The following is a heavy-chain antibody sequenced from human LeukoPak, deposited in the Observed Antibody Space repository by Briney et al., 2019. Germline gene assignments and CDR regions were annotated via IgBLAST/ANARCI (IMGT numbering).Heavy chain of an antibody. V-gene: IGHV5-51*01. CDR2: IYPGDSDT. CDR3: ARHGDTAMAPRTYYYYYYGMDV. CDR1: GYIFTSYW. D-gene: IGHD5-18*01. J-gene: IGHJ6*02. Sequence: GESLKISCKGSGYIFTSYWIGWVRQMPGKGLEWMGIIYPGDSDTRYSPSFQGQVTISADKSISTAYLQWSSLKASDTAMYYCARHGDTAMAPRTYYYYYYGMDVWGQGTTVTVPS.